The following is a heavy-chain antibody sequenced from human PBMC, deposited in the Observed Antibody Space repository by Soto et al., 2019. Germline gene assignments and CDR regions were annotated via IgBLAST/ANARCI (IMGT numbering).Heavy chain of an antibody. CDR1: GGSISGGAYY. CDR2: ISHRGTA. D-gene: IGHD6-13*01. Sequence: SETLSLTCTVSGGSISGGAYYWGWIRQHPGKGLEWIGYISHRGTAYYTPSLKSRVSLSVDPSKSQFSLNVTSLTAADTAVYYCARVSATGTRWFDPWGPGTLVTVSS. J-gene: IGHJ5*02. CDR3: ARVSATGTRWFDP. V-gene: IGHV4-31*03.